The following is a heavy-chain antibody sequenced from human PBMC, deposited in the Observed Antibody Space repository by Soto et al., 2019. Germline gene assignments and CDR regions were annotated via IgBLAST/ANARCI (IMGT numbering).Heavy chain of an antibody. CDR1: GGTFSSYT. J-gene: IGHJ4*02. D-gene: IGHD5-12*01. CDR2: IIPILGIA. Sequence: QVQLVQSGAEVKKPGSSVKVSCKASGGTFSSYTISWVRQAPGQGLEWMGRIIPILGIANYAQKFQGRVTXTADKSTSTAYMERSSLRSEDTAVYSCARGGRWLRWGQGTLVTVSS. V-gene: IGHV1-69*02. CDR3: ARGGRWLR.